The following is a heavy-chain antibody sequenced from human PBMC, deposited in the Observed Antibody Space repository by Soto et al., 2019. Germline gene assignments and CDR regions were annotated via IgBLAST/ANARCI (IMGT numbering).Heavy chain of an antibody. CDR3: ARKCGDRCTEDTDALDL. J-gene: IGHJ3*01. D-gene: IGHD2-21*01. V-gene: IGHV1-2*02. CDR2: MKDNTGGT. CDR1: GYTFIDSY. Sequence: GQLVQSGAEVKKPGASVKLSCKASGYTFIDSYMHWVRQAPGQRLEWLGWMKDNTGGTNSPQKFQDRVTMTRDTTTSTAFMQLSGLRSDDTAVYYCARKCGDRCTEDTDALDLWGQGTLFTVSP.